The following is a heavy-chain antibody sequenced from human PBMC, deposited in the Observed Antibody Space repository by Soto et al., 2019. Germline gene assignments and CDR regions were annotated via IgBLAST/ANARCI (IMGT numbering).Heavy chain of an antibody. D-gene: IGHD3-3*01. CDR1: GFTFSRYA. CDR3: ARSRSGAVADSFDF. V-gene: IGHV3-30*04. CDR2: ISRDRSNK. J-gene: IGHJ4*02. Sequence: GGSLRLSCAASGFTFSRYAIHWVRQAPGKGLEWVAVISRDRSNKYYVDSVKGRFTISRENSRNTLYLQMNSLRDEDAAMYYCARSRSGAVADSFDFWGQGTLVTVSS.